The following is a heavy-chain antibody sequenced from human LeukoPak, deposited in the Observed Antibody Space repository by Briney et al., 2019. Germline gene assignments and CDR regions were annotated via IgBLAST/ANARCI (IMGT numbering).Heavy chain of an antibody. Sequence: SETLSLTCTVSGYSISSGYYWGWIRQPPGKGLEWIGSIYHSGSTYYNPSLKSRVTISVDTSKNQFSLKLSSVTAADTAVYYCARAGRGLRYFDWGSMWFDPWGQGTLVTVSS. CDR3: ARAGRGLRYFDWGSMWFDP. V-gene: IGHV4-38-2*02. J-gene: IGHJ5*02. CDR2: IYHSGST. D-gene: IGHD3-9*01. CDR1: GYSISSGYY.